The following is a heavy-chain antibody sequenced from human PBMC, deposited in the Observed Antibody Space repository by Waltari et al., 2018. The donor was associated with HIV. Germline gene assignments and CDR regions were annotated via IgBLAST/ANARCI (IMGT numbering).Heavy chain of an antibody. J-gene: IGHJ6*02. CDR2: IFTCGST. D-gene: IGHD3-9*01. CDR1: GDSISSYY. Sequence: VQLQESGSGLVKPSETLSLTCTVSGDSISSYYWPWIRRPAGKGLEWIGRIFTCGSTSYKPSLKSRVTRSLDTSKNQFALKLTSVTAADTAVYYCAREGYYDMLTGPPNGLDVWGQGTTVTVSS. CDR3: AREGYYDMLTGPPNGLDV. V-gene: IGHV4-4*07.